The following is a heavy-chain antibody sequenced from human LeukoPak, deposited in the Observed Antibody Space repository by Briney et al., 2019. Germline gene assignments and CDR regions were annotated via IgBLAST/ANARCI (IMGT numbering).Heavy chain of an antibody. D-gene: IGHD1-26*01. V-gene: IGHV4-39*01. CDR3: ARGSRRLADFHY. CDR1: GDSISSSDYY. Sequence: SETLSLTCTVSGDSISSSDYYWGWIRQPSGKGLGWIGAISYSGGTYYNPSLQSRVTISVDTSKNQFSLELSSVTAADTAVYYCARGSRRLADFHYWGQGTLVTVSS. CDR2: ISYSGGT. J-gene: IGHJ4*02.